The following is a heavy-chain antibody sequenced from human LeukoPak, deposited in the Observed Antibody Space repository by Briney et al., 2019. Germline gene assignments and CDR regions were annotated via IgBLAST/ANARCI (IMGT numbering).Heavy chain of an antibody. CDR2: IWAYGGQT. V-gene: IGHV1-18*01. CDR1: GYTFSRKG. D-gene: IGHD6-19*01. J-gene: IGHJ4*02. Sequence: ASVKVSCKASGYTFSRKGFSWVRQAPGQGLEGVGWIWAYGGQTKYGTKFQGGVNMTTATSTSTAYRELRSLRSDDRAVYYCAGDKDLGAVACTFDSWGQGTLVTVSS. CDR3: AGDKDLGAVACTFDS.